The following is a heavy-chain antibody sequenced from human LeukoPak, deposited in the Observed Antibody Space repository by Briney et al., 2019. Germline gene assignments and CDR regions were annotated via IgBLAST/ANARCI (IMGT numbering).Heavy chain of an antibody. CDR2: ISGSGSST. Sequence: GGSLRLSCAASGFTFSSYAMSWVRQAPGRGLEWVSPISGSGSSTYYADSVKGRFTISRDNSKNTLYLQMNSLRAEDTAVYYCAKGVAVASPYYFDYWGQGTLVTVSS. J-gene: IGHJ4*02. V-gene: IGHV3-23*01. CDR3: AKGVAVASPYYFDY. D-gene: IGHD6-19*01. CDR1: GFTFSSYA.